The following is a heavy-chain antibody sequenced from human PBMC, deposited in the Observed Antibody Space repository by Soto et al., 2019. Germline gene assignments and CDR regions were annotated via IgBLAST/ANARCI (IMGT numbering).Heavy chain of an antibody. CDR2: IHPAGQPI. Sequence: EVQLVESGGGLVQPGGSLRLSCVASGFTFSSSEMYWVRQAPGKGLEWVSYIHPAGQPIYFADSVKGRFTISRDKAKKSLYMHMNSMRAEDTAIYYCVRRSITWGQGTMVTNSS. CDR3: VRRSIT. J-gene: IGHJ3*01. V-gene: IGHV3-48*03. CDR1: GFTFSSSE. D-gene: IGHD3-10*01.